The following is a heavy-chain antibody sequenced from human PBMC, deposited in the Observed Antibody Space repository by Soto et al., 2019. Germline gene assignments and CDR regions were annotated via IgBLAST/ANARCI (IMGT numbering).Heavy chain of an antibody. V-gene: IGHV1-69*13. CDR1: GGTFSNYA. CDR3: ATRQQLYGMDV. D-gene: IGHD6-13*01. J-gene: IGHJ6*02. Sequence: GASVKVSCKASGGTFSNYAISWVRQAPGQGLEWMGGIIPIFDTTNSAQNFQGRATITADASTSTAYMELSSLRSEDTAVYYCATRQQLYGMDVWGQGTTVTVSS. CDR2: IIPIFDTT.